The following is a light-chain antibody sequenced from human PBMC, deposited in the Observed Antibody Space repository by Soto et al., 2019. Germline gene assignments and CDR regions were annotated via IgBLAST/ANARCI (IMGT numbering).Light chain of an antibody. V-gene: IGLV2-14*01. Sequence: QSVLTQPASVSGSPGQSITISCTGTSSDVGGYNYVSWYQQHPGKAPKLMIYEVSDRPSGVSNRFSGSKSGNTASLTISGLQAEDEADYYCTSYTNSRNGLYVLGAGRKVTVL. J-gene: IGLJ1*01. CDR3: TSYTNSRNGLYV. CDR2: EVS. CDR1: SSDVGGYNY.